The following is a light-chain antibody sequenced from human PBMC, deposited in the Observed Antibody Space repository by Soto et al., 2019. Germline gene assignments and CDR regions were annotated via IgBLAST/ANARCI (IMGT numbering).Light chain of an antibody. J-gene: IGKJ1*01. V-gene: IGKV3-15*01. CDR1: QSVSSN. Sequence: EIVMTQSPATLSVSPGERATLSCRASQSVSSNLAWYQQKPEQAPRLLIYGASTRATGIPARFSGSGSGTEFTLTISSLQSEDFAVYYCQQYNNWPRTFGQGTKWIS. CDR2: GAS. CDR3: QQYNNWPRT.